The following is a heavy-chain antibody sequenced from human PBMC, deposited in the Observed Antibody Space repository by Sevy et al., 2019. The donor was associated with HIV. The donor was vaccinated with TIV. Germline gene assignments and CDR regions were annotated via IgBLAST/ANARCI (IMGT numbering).Heavy chain of an antibody. J-gene: IGHJ4*02. V-gene: IGHV3-21*01. D-gene: IGHD3-22*01. Sequence: GESLKISCAASGFIFSNYNMNWVRQAPGKGLEWVSSISSSSSYIYYADSVKGRFTISRDNAKNSMYLQMNSLRAEDRAVYYCAGENYYDSEGYRFDYWGQGTLVTVSS. CDR1: GFIFSNYN. CDR2: ISSSSSYI. CDR3: AGENYYDSEGYRFDY.